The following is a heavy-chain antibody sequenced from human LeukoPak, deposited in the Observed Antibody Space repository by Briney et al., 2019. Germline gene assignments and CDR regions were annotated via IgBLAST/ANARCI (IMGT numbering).Heavy chain of an antibody. CDR2: IYWDDDK. D-gene: IGHD3-10*01. Sequence: GATLVKPTQTLTLTCTFSGFSLSTSGVGVGWIRQPPGKALEWLALIYWDDDKRYSPSLKSRLTITKDTSKNQVVLTMTNMGPVDTATYYCALYYGSGSFDYWGQGTLVTVSS. CDR3: ALYYGSGSFDY. CDR1: GFSLSTSGVG. J-gene: IGHJ4*02. V-gene: IGHV2-5*02.